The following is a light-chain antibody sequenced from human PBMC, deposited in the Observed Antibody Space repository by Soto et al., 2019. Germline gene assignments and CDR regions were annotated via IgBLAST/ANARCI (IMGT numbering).Light chain of an antibody. V-gene: IGLV2-8*01. J-gene: IGLJ3*02. CDR2: EVS. Sequence: QSVLTKPPSASGAPGQSVTISCTGTSSDVGGYNDVSWYQQHSGKAPNLMIYEVSKRPSGVPDRFSGSKSGNTASLTVSGPQAEDEADYYCSSYAGSNNSVVFGGGTKLTVL. CDR1: SSDVGGYND. CDR3: SSYAGSNNSVV.